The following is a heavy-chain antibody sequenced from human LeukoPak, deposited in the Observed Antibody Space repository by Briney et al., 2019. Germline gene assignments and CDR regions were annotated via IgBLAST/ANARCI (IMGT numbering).Heavy chain of an antibody. Sequence: PGESLRISCQGSGYSFTSYWTTWARQTPPKGREWMGMIAPTDSYTNCRPSFQGHVTISVGKPISTAYLQWSSLKASDTAMYFCACGATTYSPYYGGQGTLVTVSS. D-gene: IGHD2-21*01. CDR3: ACGATTYSPYY. V-gene: IGHV5-10-1*01. J-gene: IGHJ4*02. CDR2: IAPTDSYT. CDR1: GYSFTSYW.